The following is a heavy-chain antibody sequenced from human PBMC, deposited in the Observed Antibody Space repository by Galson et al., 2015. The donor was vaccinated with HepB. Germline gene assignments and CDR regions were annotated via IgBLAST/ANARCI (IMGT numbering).Heavy chain of an antibody. CDR2: IIPIFGTA. Sequence: SVKVSCKASGGTFSSYAISWVRQAPGQGLEWMGGIIPIFGTANYAQKFQGRVTITADESTSTAYMELSSLRSEDTAVYYCARDRSGEINSYYYYYGMDVWGQGTTVTVSS. J-gene: IGHJ6*02. CDR3: ARDRSGEINSYYYYYGMDV. CDR1: GGTFSSYA. D-gene: IGHD2-15*01. V-gene: IGHV1-69*13.